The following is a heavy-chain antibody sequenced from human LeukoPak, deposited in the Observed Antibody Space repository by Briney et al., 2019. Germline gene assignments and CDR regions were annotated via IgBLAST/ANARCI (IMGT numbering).Heavy chain of an antibody. D-gene: IGHD4-17*01. CDR2: ISWNSGSI. Sequence: PGGSLRLSCAASGFTFDDYAMHWVRQAPGKGLEWVSGISWNSGSIGYADPVKGRFTISRDNAKNSLYLQMNSLRAEDTALYYCAKDYNPTVATIMNYWGQGTLVTVSS. CDR1: GFTFDDYA. CDR3: AKDYNPTVATIMNY. J-gene: IGHJ4*02. V-gene: IGHV3-9*01.